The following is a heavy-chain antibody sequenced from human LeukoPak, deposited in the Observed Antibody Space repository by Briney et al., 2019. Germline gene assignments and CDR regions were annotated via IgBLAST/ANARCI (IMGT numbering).Heavy chain of an antibody. V-gene: IGHV4-34*01. CDR3: ARGLRYYDSSGSYYFDY. Sequence: SETLSLTCAVYGGSFSGYYWSWIRQPPGKGLEWVGEINHSGSTNYNPSLKSRVTISVDTSKNQFSLKLSSATAADTAVYYCARGLRYYDSSGSYYFDYWGQGTLVTVSS. CDR1: GGSFSGYY. CDR2: INHSGST. J-gene: IGHJ4*02. D-gene: IGHD3-22*01.